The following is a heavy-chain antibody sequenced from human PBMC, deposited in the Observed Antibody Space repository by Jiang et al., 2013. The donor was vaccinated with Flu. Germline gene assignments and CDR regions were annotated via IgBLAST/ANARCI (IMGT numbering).Heavy chain of an antibody. CDR3: AKDGGLWWELLTYFDY. CDR1: GFTFSSYA. V-gene: IGHV3-23*04. D-gene: IGHD1-26*01. J-gene: IGHJ4*02. CDR2: ISGSGGST. Sequence: VQLVESGGGLVQPGGSLRLSCAASGFTFSSYAMSWVRQAPGKGLEWVSAISGSGGSTYYADSVKGRFTISRDNSKNTLYLQMNSLRAEDTAVYYCAKDGGLWWELLTYFDYWGQGTLVTVSS.